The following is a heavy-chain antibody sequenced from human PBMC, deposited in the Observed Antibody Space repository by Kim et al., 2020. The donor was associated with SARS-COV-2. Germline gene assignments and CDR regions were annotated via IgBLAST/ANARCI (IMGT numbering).Heavy chain of an antibody. CDR2: IIPIFGTS. CDR1: GGTFSSYA. D-gene: IGHD6-13*01. Sequence: SVKVSCKASGGTFSSYAISWVRQAPGQGLEWMGGIIPIFGTSNYAQKFQGRVTITADESTSTAYMELSSLRSEDTAVYYCARGGYSSSWKYYYYGMDVWGQGTTVTVSS. CDR3: ARGGYSSSWKYYYYGMDV. V-gene: IGHV1-69*13. J-gene: IGHJ6*02.